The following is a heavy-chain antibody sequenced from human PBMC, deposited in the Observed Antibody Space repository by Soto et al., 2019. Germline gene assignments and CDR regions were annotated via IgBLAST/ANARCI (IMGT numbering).Heavy chain of an antibody. V-gene: IGHV4-31*03. J-gene: IGHJ4*02. Sequence: QVQLQESGPGLVKPSQTLSLICTVSGGSISSGAYYWSWIRQHPGTGLEWIGSIYYTGTTYYNSSLNSRLTISVDTSKNQFSLKLTSVTAADTAVYYCVRGRGPRETTASTLFDYWGQGTLVTVSS. CDR1: GGSISSGAYY. CDR3: VRGRGPRETTASTLFDY. CDR2: IYYTGTT. D-gene: IGHD4-17*01.